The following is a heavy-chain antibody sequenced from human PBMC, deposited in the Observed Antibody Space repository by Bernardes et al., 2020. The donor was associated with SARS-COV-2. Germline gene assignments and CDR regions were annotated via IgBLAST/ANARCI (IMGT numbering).Heavy chain of an antibody. CDR2: ISFSGTT. J-gene: IGHJ6*02. Sequence: SETLSLTCTVSGGSINSNTFSWGWVRQPPGKGLDWIGSISFSGTTYYKSTLKSLITLSVDPSKNQFSLKLRSVTAADTAVYYCVRLLYSVLCPKLHSYAMDVWGQGTTVTVSS. V-gene: IGHV4-39*01. CDR3: VRLLYSVLCPKLHSYAMDV. CDR1: GGSINSNTFS. D-gene: IGHD4-4*01.